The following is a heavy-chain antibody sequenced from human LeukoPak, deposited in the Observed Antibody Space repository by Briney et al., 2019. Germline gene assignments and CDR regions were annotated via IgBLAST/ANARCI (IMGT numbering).Heavy chain of an antibody. V-gene: IGHV3-66*01. CDR3: TRDQAFYGSGSYSWYFDL. CDR2: IYSGGNS. CDR1: GFNLSNHY. Sequence: GGSLRLSCAASGFNLSNHYMSWVRQAPGKGLEWVSIIYSGGNSHYADSVKGRFNLSRDTSNNTLYLQMNSLRVEDTAVYYCTRDQAFYGSGSYSWYFDLWGRGTLVTVSS. D-gene: IGHD3-10*01. J-gene: IGHJ2*01.